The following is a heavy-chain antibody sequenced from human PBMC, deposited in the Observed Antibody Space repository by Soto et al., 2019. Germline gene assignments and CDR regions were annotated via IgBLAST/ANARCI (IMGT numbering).Heavy chain of an antibody. V-gene: IGHV4-39*01. CDR1: SGVIRSGSHF. Sequence: SGRVSLSGAECSGVIRSGSHFWDWIRQPPGKGLEWIGSIYYNGLTYSNPSLKSRVTVSVDTSKNQLSPKMTSVTAADTAVYYFARHKRRSDNNSWFNWLDPWGQRTLVTVSS. CDR3: ARHKRRSDNNSWFNWLDP. J-gene: IGHJ5*02. CDR2: IYYNGLT. D-gene: IGHD6-13*01.